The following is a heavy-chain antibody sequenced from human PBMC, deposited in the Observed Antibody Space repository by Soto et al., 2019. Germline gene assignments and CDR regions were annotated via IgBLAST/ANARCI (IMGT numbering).Heavy chain of an antibody. Sequence: QITLKEAGPTLVKPTQTLTLTCTYSGFSLRTTGVGVGWIRPPPGKALECLGIIYWDDDKRYSPSLKSRLTLTSDISKSQVVLTMTNMGPVDTATYFCAHTWGLPFDYWGPGNLVIVSS. D-gene: IGHD3-16*01. CDR2: IYWDDDK. V-gene: IGHV2-5*02. CDR1: GFSLRTTGVG. J-gene: IGHJ4*02. CDR3: AHTWGLPFDY.